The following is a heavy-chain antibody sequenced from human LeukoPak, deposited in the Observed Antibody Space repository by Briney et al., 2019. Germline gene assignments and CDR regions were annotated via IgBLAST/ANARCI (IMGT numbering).Heavy chain of an antibody. V-gene: IGHV3-66*01. CDR3: ARGAFDGRGAVVPAALPSYYYYGMDV. D-gene: IGHD2-2*02. CDR1: GFTVSNND. CDR2: IYSGGTI. Sequence: GGSLRLSCAASGFTVSNNDMSWVRQAPGKGLEWVSLIYSGGTIDYADSVKGRFTISRENAKNSLYLQMNSLRAGDTAVYYCARGAFDGRGAVVPAALPSYYYYGMDVWGQGTTVTVSS. J-gene: IGHJ6*02.